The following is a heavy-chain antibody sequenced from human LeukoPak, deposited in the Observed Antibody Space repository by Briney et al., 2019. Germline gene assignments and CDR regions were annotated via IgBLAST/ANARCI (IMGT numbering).Heavy chain of an antibody. D-gene: IGHD6-13*01. CDR3: ARTLYSSSWSDSLNWFDP. J-gene: IGHJ5*02. V-gene: IGHV1-8*01. CDR2: MNPNSGNT. Sequence: ASVKVSCKASGYTFTSYDTNWVRQATGQGLEWMGWMNPNSGNTGYAQKFQGRVTMTRNTSISTAYMELSSLRSEDTAVYYCARTLYSSSWSDSLNWFDPWGQGTLVTVSS. CDR1: GYTFTSYD.